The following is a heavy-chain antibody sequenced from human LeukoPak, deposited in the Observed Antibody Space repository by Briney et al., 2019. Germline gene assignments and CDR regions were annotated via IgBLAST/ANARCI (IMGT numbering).Heavy chain of an antibody. CDR1: GGSISTYH. Sequence: SETLSLTCSVSGGSISTYHWSWIRQPPGKGLEWIGYIYYSGSTNYNPSLKSRATMSVDTSKNQFSLDLTSVTAADTAVYYCARGNKEGYNSPPGVFDYWGQGILVTVSS. CDR3: ARGNKEGYNSPPGVFDY. CDR2: IYYSGST. D-gene: IGHD5-24*01. V-gene: IGHV4-59*01. J-gene: IGHJ4*02.